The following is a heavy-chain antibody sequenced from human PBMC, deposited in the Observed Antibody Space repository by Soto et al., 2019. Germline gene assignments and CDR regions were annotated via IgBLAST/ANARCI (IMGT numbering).Heavy chain of an antibody. V-gene: IGHV4-31*03. Sequence: PSETLSLTCTVSGGSIRSGGYYWSWVRQNPRRGLEWIGNIYYSGNTYYNTSLKSRLTISVDTSKNQFSLNLSSVNAADTAVYYCARDRLMATAGTARHYFGLDVWGQGTTVTVS. CDR1: GGSIRSGGYY. CDR2: IYYSGNT. D-gene: IGHD5-18*01. CDR3: ARDRLMATAGTARHYFGLDV. J-gene: IGHJ6*02.